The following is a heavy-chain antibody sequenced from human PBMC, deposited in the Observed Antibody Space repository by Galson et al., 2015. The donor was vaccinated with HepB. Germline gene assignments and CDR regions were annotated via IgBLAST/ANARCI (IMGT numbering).Heavy chain of an antibody. CDR2: ISSSSRYR. D-gene: IGHD1/OR15-1a*01. V-gene: IGHV3-21*01. J-gene: IGHJ4*02. CDR1: GFTFSSYI. Sequence: SLRLSCAASGFTFSSYIMNWVRQAPGKGLEWVSSISSSSRYRYYGDSVKGRFTISRDNAKNSLYLQMNSLRAEDTAVYYCAREAGAANNPFDYWGQGTLVTVSS. CDR3: AREAGAANNPFDY.